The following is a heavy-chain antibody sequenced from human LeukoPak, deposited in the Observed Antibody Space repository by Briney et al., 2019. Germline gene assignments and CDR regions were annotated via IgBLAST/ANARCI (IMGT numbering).Heavy chain of an antibody. CDR1: GFTFTAYY. CDR2: INLRTRGT. J-gene: IGHJ4*02. CDR3: AREKSDSGGFDD. D-gene: IGHD3-10*01. V-gene: IGHV1-2*02. Sequence: GASVKVSCKASGFTFTAYYLHWVRQAPGQGLEYMGCINLRTRGTKYTQKFQGRVIMTWDTSVTTAYMGLSRLNSDDTALYYCAREKSDSGGFDDWGQGTLVTVST.